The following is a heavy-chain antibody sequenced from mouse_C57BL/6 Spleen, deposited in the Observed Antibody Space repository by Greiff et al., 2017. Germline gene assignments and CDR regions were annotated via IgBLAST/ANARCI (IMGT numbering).Heavy chain of an antibody. D-gene: IGHD2-1*01. J-gene: IGHJ3*01. CDR1: GYAFSSYW. Sequence: VQRVESGAELVKPGASVKISCKASGYAFSSYWMNWVKQRPGKGLEWIGQIYPGDGDTNYNGKFKGKATLTADKSSSTAYMQLSSLTSEDSAVYFCAREGELLFAYWGQGTLVTVSA. CDR2: IYPGDGDT. CDR3: AREGELLFAY. V-gene: IGHV1-80*01.